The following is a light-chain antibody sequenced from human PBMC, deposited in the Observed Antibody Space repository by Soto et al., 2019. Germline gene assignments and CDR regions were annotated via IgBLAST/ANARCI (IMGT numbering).Light chain of an antibody. CDR2: GAY. CDR3: QKYKNCPLTT. V-gene: IGKV3-15*01. Sequence: EIVRAQSPSTLSLSPGYRATLSCRSIQSVSSNLAWYQQKPGQTPMLIIYGAYTRANGIPDRFSGSGSGTEFNITISSLQSEDFEDYYCQKYKNCPLTTFGQGTRLQIK. J-gene: IGKJ5*01. CDR1: QSVSSN.